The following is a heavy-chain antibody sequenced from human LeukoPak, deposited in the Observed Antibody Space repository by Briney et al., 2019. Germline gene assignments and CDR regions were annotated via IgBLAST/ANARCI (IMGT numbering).Heavy chain of an antibody. J-gene: IGHJ6*02. D-gene: IGHD2-2*03. Sequence: PGGSLRLSCVASQVTFSSYSINWVRQATKKGLEWISYFTSGGTVTYYADSAKGRFTVSRDNAKNSVFLQMNSLRAEDTAVYYCARAPMDYYYGMHVWGQGTTVIVSS. CDR3: ARAPMDYYYGMHV. V-gene: IGHV3-48*03. CDR1: QVTFSSYS. CDR2: FTSGGTVT.